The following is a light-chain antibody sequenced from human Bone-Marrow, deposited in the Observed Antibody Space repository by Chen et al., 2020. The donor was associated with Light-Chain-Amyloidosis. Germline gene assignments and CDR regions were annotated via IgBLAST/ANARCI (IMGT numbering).Light chain of an antibody. V-gene: IGKV1-5*03. Sequence: DIQMTQSPSTLSASVGDRVTITCRASQSISSWLAWFQQKPGKAPNLLIYKASSLESGVPSRFSGSGSGTEFTLTISSLQPDDFATYYCQQYNSFPITFGQGTRPEIK. J-gene: IGKJ5*01. CDR2: KAS. CDR1: QSISSW. CDR3: QQYNSFPIT.